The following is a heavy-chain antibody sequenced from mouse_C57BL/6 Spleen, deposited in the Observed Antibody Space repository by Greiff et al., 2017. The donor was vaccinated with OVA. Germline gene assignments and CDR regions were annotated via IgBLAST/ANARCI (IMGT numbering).Heavy chain of an antibody. CDR1: GYTFTDYE. D-gene: IGHD1-1*01. CDR3: TRRLITTVGENNFDY. J-gene: IGHJ2*01. V-gene: IGHV1-15*01. CDR2: IDPDTGGT. Sequence: VQLQQSGAELVRPGASVTLSCKASGYTFTDYEMHWVKQTPVHGLEWIGSIDPDTGGTAYNQKFQGKAILTADKSSSTAYMELRTLTSEGTAVYYCTRRLITTVGENNFDYWGQGTTLTVSS.